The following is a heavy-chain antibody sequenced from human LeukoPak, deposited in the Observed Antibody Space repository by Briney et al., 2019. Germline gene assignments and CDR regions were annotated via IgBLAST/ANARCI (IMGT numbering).Heavy chain of an antibody. Sequence: SETLSLTCTVSGGSISSSSYYWGWIRQPPGKGLEWIGSIYYSGSTYYNPSLKSRVTISVDTSKNQFSLKRSSVTAADTAVYYCARGNSGSYFLYGYWGQGTLVTVSS. D-gene: IGHD1-26*01. V-gene: IGHV4-39*07. J-gene: IGHJ4*02. CDR3: ARGNSGSYFLYGY. CDR1: GGSISSSSYY. CDR2: IYYSGST.